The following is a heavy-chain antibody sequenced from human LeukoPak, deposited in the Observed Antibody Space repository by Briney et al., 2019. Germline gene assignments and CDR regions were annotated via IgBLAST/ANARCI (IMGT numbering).Heavy chain of an antibody. V-gene: IGHV1-2*06. Sequence: ASVKVSCKASGYTFLANYVHWVRQAPGQGLEWMGRINPKNGGTIYAQKFQGRVTMTRDTSITTVYMDLSGLRSDDTAVYYCARSSLSLEYCSGGSCYILDFWGQGTLVTVSS. CDR3: ARSSLSLEYCSGGSCYILDF. D-gene: IGHD2-15*01. CDR2: INPKNGGT. J-gene: IGHJ4*02. CDR1: GYTFLANY.